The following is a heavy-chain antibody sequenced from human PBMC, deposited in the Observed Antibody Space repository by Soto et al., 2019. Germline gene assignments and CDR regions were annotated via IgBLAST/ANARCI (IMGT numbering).Heavy chain of an antibody. V-gene: IGHV3-20*04. CDR1: GFTFDDYG. J-gene: IGHJ2*01. CDR2: INWNGGSR. CDR3: AGVAGSELYWYFDL. Sequence: PGGSLRLSCAASGFTFDDYGMSWVRQAPGKGLEWVSGINWNGGSRGYADSVKGRFTISRDNAKNSLYLQMNSLRAEDTALYYCAGVAGSELYWYFDLWGRGTLVTVSS. D-gene: IGHD3-10*01.